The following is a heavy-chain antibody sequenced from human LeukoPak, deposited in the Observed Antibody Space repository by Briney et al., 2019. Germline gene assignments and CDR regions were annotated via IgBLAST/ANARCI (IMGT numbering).Heavy chain of an antibody. CDR3: AKRGASGTFHFDY. Sequence: PGGSLRLSCVTSGFTFSSYAMNWVRQAPGKGLEWVSGVSDGSSSIYYADSVKGRFTISRDNSKNMLYLQLNSLGPEDTAVYYCAKRGASGTFHFDYWGQGTLVTVSS. CDR2: VSDGSSSI. D-gene: IGHD3-10*01. V-gene: IGHV3-23*01. J-gene: IGHJ4*02. CDR1: GFTFSSYA.